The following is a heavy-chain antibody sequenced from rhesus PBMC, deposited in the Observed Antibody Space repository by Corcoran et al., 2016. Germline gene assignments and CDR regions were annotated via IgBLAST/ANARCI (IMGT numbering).Heavy chain of an antibody. CDR2: ISNGGGST. V-gene: IGHV3-178*01. Sequence: EVQLVESGGGLAKPGGSLRISCAASGFTFSDYYMDWVRQAPGKVLELVSRISNGGGSTWYADSVQGRFTISRENAKNTLYLQMNSLRAEDTAVYYCARAWVNYFDYWGQGVLVTVSS. CDR3: ARAWVNYFDY. J-gene: IGHJ4*01. D-gene: IGHD5-24*01. CDR1: GFTFSDYY.